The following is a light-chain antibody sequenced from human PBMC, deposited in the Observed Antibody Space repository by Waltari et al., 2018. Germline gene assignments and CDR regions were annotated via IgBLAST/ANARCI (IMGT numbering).Light chain of an antibody. J-gene: IGKJ2*01. CDR2: AVS. CDR3: QQTFSTPPQMYT. CDR1: QDIGNY. Sequence: DIQMTQSPSAMSASVGDRVAITCRASQDIGNYLAWFQQKPGTVPKRLIYAVSSLESGVPSRFSGSDSGTEFTLSISHLQPEDFATYYCQQTFSTPPQMYTFGQGTKLDIK. V-gene: IGKV1-17*03.